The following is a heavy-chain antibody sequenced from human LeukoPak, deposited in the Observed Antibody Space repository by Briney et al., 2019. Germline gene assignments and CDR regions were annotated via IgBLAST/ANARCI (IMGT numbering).Heavy chain of an antibody. J-gene: IGHJ5*02. D-gene: IGHD3-3*01. Sequence: SVTLSLTCTVSGYSISSGYYLGWIRQPPGKGLEWIGSIYYSGTIFYNPSLKSRVTISGDTSKNKFSLKLSSVTAADTAVYYCARGPPKDYDFWSGYYKPWFDPWGQGTLVTVSS. V-gene: IGHV4-38-2*02. CDR1: GYSISSGYY. CDR2: IYYSGTI. CDR3: ARGPPKDYDFWSGYYKPWFDP.